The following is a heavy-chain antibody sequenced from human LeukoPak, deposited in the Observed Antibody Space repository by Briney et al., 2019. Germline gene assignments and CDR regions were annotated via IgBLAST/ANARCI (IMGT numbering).Heavy chain of an antibody. CDR3: ARALTTLTYEGY. CDR1: GFTFSSYT. V-gene: IGHV3-21*01. CDR2: ISGSNSYI. J-gene: IGHJ4*02. Sequence: GGSLRLSCAASGFTFSSYTMHWIRQAPGKGLEWVTSISGSNSYIFYADSVKGRFTVSRDNAKDSLYLQMNSLRAEDTAVYYCARALTTLTYEGYWGQGTLVAVSS. D-gene: IGHD1-1*01.